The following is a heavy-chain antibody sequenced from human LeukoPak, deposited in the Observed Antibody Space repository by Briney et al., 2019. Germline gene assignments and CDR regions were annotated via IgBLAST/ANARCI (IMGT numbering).Heavy chain of an antibody. Sequence: GGSLRLSCTASGFSSSGHWMHWARQLPGKGLVWVSRISPTGSTTSYADSVKGRFTVSRDNAKNTPYLQVNNLRAEDTAVYYCARGPNSNWSGLDFWGQGTLLTVSS. D-gene: IGHD6-6*01. CDR2: ISPTGSTT. CDR1: GFSSSGHW. V-gene: IGHV3-74*01. CDR3: ARGPNSNWSGLDF. J-gene: IGHJ4*02.